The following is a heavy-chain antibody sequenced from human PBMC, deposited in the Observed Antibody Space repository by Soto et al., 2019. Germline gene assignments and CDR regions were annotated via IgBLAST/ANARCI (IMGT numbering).Heavy chain of an antibody. CDR3: VAYDFWSGYQSPDYGMDV. D-gene: IGHD3-3*01. CDR1: GYTFTSYG. Sequence: QVQLVQSGAEVKKHGASVKVSCKASGYTFTSYGISWVRQAPGQGLEWMGWISAYNGNTNYAPKLQGRVTMTTGSYALSAYMKLMSLRSDDKVVYYCVAYDFWSGYQSPDYGMDVWGQGNTVTVS. CDR2: ISAYNGNT. V-gene: IGHV1-18*01. J-gene: IGHJ6*02.